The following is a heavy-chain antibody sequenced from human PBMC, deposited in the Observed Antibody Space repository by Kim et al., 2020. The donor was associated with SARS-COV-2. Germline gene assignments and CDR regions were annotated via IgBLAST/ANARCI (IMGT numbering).Heavy chain of an antibody. V-gene: IGHV5-51*01. CDR1: GYSFTSYW. CDR3: ARHGGTLGRTTWGYYYYGMDV. CDR2: IYPGDSDT. Sequence: GESLKISCKGSGYSFTSYWIGWVRQMPGKGLEWMGIIYPGDSDTRYSPSFQGQVTISADKSISTAYLQWSSLKASDTAMYYCARHGGTLGRTTWGYYYYGMDVWGQGTTVTVSS. D-gene: IGHD2-15*01. J-gene: IGHJ6*02.